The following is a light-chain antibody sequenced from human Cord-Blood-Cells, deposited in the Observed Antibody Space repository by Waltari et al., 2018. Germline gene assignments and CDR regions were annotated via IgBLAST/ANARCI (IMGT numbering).Light chain of an antibody. CDR2: EVS. CDR1: SSDGGSYNL. CDR3: CSYAGSSTWV. V-gene: IGLV2-23*02. J-gene: IGLJ3*02. Sequence: QSALTQPASVSGSPGQSITISCTGTSSDGGSYNLVSWYQQHPGKAPKLMIYEVSNRTSGVSNRFSASKSGNTASLTISGLQAEDEADYYCCSYAGSSTWVFGGGTKLTVL.